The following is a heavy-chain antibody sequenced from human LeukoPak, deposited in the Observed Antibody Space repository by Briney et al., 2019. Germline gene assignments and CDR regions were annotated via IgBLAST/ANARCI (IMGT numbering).Heavy chain of an antibody. CDR2: ISVYNGNT. J-gene: IGHJ5*02. Sequence: GASVKVSCKASGYTLTGYYMNWVRQAPGQGLEWMGWISVYNGNTKYAQKFQGRVTMTTDASTTTVYMEVRSLRSDDTALYYCARDDEEFGELSWFDPWGQGTLVTVSS. CDR3: ARDDEEFGELSWFDP. D-gene: IGHD3-10*01. CDR1: GYTLTGYY. V-gene: IGHV1-18*04.